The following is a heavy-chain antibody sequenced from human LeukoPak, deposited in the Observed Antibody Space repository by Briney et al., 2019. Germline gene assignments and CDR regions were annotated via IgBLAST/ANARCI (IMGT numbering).Heavy chain of an antibody. D-gene: IGHD1-1*01. Sequence: GGSLRLSCAASGFTFSDYYMAWIRQAPGKGPEWVSYISSSSAYTNYADSVKGRFAISRDNVNDSLYLQMNSLRAEDTAVYCCARDPTGSNWFDSWGQGTLVTVSS. CDR1: GFTFSDYY. CDR3: ARDPTGSNWFDS. CDR2: ISSSSAYT. J-gene: IGHJ5*01. V-gene: IGHV3-11*06.